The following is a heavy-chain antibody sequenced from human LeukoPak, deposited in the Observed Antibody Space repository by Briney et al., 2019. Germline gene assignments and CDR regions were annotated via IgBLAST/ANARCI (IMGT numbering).Heavy chain of an antibody. CDR3: ARDVRHGGGDYDY. CDR2: IIPIFGTA. D-gene: IGHD2-15*01. V-gene: IGHV1-69*13. Sequence: ASVKVSCKASGGTFSSYAISWVRQAPGQGLEWMGGIIPIFGTANYAQKFQGRVTITADESTSTAYMELSSLRSEDTAVYYCARDVRHGGGDYDYWGQGTLVAVSS. CDR1: GGTFSSYA. J-gene: IGHJ4*02.